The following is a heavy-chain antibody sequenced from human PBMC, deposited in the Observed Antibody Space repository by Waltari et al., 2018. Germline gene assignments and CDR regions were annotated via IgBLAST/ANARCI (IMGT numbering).Heavy chain of an antibody. CDR1: GGSISSHY. CDR3: ARGVGGNSGFFDY. D-gene: IGHD2-21*02. Sequence: QVQLQESGPGLVKPSETLSLTCTVSGGSISSHYWSWIRQPPGKGLEWIGYIYYSGSTNYNPSLKSRVTISVDTSKNQFSLKLSSVTAADTAVYYCARGVGGNSGFFDYWGQGTLVTVSS. CDR2: IYYSGST. V-gene: IGHV4-59*11. J-gene: IGHJ4*02.